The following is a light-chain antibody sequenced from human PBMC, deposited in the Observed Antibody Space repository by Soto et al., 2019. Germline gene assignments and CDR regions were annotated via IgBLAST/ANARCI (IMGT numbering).Light chain of an antibody. CDR1: QTVSSN. V-gene: IGKV3-15*01. CDR2: GAS. J-gene: IGKJ1*01. Sequence: EIVMTQSPATLSLSPGERATLSCRARQTVSSNLAWYQHKPGQAPRLLISGASTRASGIPARFSGSGSATEFTLTISSLQSEDFAVYYCQHYDTWPRTVGQGTKEEIK. CDR3: QHYDTWPRT.